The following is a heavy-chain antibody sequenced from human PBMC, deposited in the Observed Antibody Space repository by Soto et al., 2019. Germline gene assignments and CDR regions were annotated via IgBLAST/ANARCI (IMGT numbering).Heavy chain of an antibody. CDR2: TRNKANSYAT. CDR1: GFTFSDYY. Sequence: EVQLVESGGGLVQPGGSLRLSCAASGFTFSDYYMDWVRQVPGKGLEWIGRTRNKANSYATEYVASVKGRFRISRDDSKDSMYLQMNSLKTEDTAVYYCARDTGGSYDYWGQGALVTVSS. V-gene: IGHV3-72*01. D-gene: IGHD1-26*01. CDR3: ARDTGGSYDY. J-gene: IGHJ4*02.